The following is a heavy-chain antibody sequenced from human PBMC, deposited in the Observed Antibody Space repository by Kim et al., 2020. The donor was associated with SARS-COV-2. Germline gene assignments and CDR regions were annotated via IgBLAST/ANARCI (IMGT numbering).Heavy chain of an antibody. J-gene: IGHJ5*02. CDR2: INPNSGGT. V-gene: IGHV1-2*06. CDR1: GYTFTGYY. Sequence: ASVKVSCKASGYTFTGYYMHWVRQAPGQGLEWMGRINPNSGGTNYAQKFQGRVTMTRDTSISTAYMELSRLRSDDTAVYYCAKSGSSSYWFDPWGQGTLVTVSS. CDR3: AKSGSSSYWFDP. D-gene: IGHD1-26*01.